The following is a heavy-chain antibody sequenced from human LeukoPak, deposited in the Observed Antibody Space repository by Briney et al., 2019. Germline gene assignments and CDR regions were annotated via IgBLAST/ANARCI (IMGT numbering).Heavy chain of an antibody. CDR3: ARLGAVAGSNDY. Sequence: TSGGSLRLSCAASGFTFSSYSMNWVRQAPGKGLEWVSSISSSSSYIYYADSVKGRFTISRDNAKNSLYLQMNSLRAEDTAVYYCARLGAVAGSNDYWGQGTLVTVSS. CDR2: ISSSSSYI. D-gene: IGHD6-19*01. CDR1: GFTFSSYS. V-gene: IGHV3-21*01. J-gene: IGHJ4*02.